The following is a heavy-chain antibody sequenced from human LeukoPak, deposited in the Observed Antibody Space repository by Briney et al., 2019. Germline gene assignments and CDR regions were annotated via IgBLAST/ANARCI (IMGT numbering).Heavy chain of an antibody. V-gene: IGHV1-8*03. Sequence: ASVKVSCKASGYTFTSYDINWVRQATGQGLEWMGWMNPNSGNTGYAQKFQGRVTITRNTSISTAYMELSSLRSEDTAVYYCARGPSRIRRYLYYFDYWGQGTLVTVSS. J-gene: IGHJ4*02. CDR3: ARGPSRIRRYLYYFDY. CDR2: MNPNSGNT. D-gene: IGHD1-1*01. CDR1: GYTFTSYD.